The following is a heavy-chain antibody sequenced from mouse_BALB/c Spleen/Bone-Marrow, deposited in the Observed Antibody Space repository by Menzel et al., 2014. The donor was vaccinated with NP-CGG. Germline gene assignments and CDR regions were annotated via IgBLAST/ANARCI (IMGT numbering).Heavy chain of an antibody. Sequence: VKVVESGPGLVAPSQSLSITCTVSGFSLTNYGISWVRQPPGKGLEWLGVIWGDGSTNYHSALISRLSISKDNSKSQVLLKLSSLQTDDTATYYCRGGPWFAYWGQGTLVTVSA. V-gene: IGHV2-3*01. CDR1: GFSLTNYG. J-gene: IGHJ3*01. D-gene: IGHD3-3*01. CDR2: IWGDGST. CDR3: RGGPWFAY.